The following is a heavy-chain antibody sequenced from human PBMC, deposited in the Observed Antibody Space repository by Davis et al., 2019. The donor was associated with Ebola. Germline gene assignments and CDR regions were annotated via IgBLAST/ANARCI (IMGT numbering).Heavy chain of an antibody. D-gene: IGHD6-19*01. CDR1: GGSFSGYY. CDR3: ARVRGWQMGRLDY. Sequence: GSLRLSCAVYGGSFSGYYWSWIRQPPGKGLEWIGEINHSGSTNYNPSLKSRVTISVDTSKNQFSLKLSSVTAVDTAVYYCARVRGWQMGRLDYWGQGTLVTVSS. V-gene: IGHV4-34*01. J-gene: IGHJ4*02. CDR2: INHSGST.